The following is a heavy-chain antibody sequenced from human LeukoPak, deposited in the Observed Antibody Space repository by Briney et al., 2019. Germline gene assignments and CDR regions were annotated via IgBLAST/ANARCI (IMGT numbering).Heavy chain of an antibody. CDR1: GFALSSYW. V-gene: IGHV3-7*04. CDR3: ARTYDSGSFDY. J-gene: IGHJ4*02. D-gene: IGHD3-10*01. Sequence: GGSPRLSCAASGFALSSYWMSWVREAPGEGLERVANINHDGTERYYVDSVKGRFTISRDNAKNSLFLQMDSLRAEDSAVYYCARTYDSGSFDYWGQGTLVTVSS. CDR2: INHDGTER.